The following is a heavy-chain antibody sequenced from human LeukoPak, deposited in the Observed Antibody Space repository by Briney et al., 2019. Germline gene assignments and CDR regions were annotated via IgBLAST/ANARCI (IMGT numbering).Heavy chain of an antibody. CDR2: IYYSGST. J-gene: IGHJ4*02. CDR3: ARSSGQLGYFDY. V-gene: IGHV4-59*08. CDR1: GGSISSYD. Sequence: PSETLSLTCTVLGGSISSYDWSWIRQPPGKGLEWIGYIYYSGSTNYNPSLKSRVTISVDTSKNQFSLKLRSVTAADTAVYYCARSSGQLGYFDYWGQGTLVTVSS. D-gene: IGHD6-13*01.